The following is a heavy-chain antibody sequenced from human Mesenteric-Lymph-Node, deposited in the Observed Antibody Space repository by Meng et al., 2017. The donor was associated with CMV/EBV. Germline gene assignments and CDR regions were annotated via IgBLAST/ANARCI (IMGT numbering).Heavy chain of an antibody. CDR2: ISGTAGVT. CDR1: GFTFSRYA. Sequence: GGSLKISCAASGFTFSRYAMSWVRQPPGKGLEWVSFISGTAGVTQFIDSVKGRFTISRDNSKNTVYLQMNSLRAEDTAIYYCAASDTNGMYVDRIFWGQGTLVTVSS. CDR3: AASDTNGMYVDRIF. D-gene: IGHD3-16*01. V-gene: IGHV3-23*01. J-gene: IGHJ4*02.